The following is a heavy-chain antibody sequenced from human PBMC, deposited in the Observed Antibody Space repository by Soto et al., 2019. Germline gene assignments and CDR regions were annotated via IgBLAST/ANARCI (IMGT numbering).Heavy chain of an antibody. CDR3: ARPPLRESTGAYDI. V-gene: IGHV4-30-2*01. CDR2: IYHSVNT. Sequence: QLHLQEFGSGLVKPLQTLSLTCTVSGASISSGGYSWSWIRQPPGKGLEWIGYIYHSVNTDYNPSLRSRGTISEDKAKNQFSLNLRSVTAADTAVYYCARPPLRESTGAYDIWGQGRMVIVSS. D-gene: IGHD2-2*01. CDR1: GASISSGGYS. J-gene: IGHJ3*02.